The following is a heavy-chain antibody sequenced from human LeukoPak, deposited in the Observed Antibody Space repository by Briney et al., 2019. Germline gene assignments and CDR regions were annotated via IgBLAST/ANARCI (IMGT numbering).Heavy chain of an antibody. CDR2: FHHSGTT. CDR3: ARSRSNWNHS. V-gene: IGHV4-38-2*02. CDR1: GDSISSDWF. D-gene: IGHD1-20*01. Sequence: PSETLSLTCTVSGDSISSDWFWVWIRQPPGKGLEWIGSFHHSGTTYYNPSLKSRVTISIDTSKNQFSLKLSSVTAADTALYSCARSRSNWNHSWGQALLLTVSS. J-gene: IGHJ4*02.